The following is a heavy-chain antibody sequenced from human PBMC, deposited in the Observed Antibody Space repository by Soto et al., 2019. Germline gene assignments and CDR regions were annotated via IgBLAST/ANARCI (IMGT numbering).Heavy chain of an antibody. CDR3: ARELGIAVAGDFDY. J-gene: IGHJ4*02. D-gene: IGHD6-19*01. Sequence: GGSLRLSCAASGFTFSSYGMHWVRQAPGKGLEWVAVIWYDGSNKYYADSVKGRFTISRDNSKNTLYLQMNSLRAEDTAVYYCARELGIAVAGDFDYWGQGTLVTVSS. CDR1: GFTFSSYG. V-gene: IGHV3-33*01. CDR2: IWYDGSNK.